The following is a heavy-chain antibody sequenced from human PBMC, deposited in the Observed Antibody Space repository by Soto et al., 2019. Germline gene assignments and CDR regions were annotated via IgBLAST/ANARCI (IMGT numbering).Heavy chain of an antibody. Sequence: QGQLVQSGPEVKKPGASVKVSCKASGYTFTRYGISWVRQAPGQGLEWMGWISGYNGDTNYAQKVQGRVTMTIDTTTSTAYMELRSLTSDDTAIYYCAKNGLLPYYCYGMDVWGQGTTVTVSS. CDR1: GYTFTRYG. CDR2: ISGYNGDT. V-gene: IGHV1-18*01. J-gene: IGHJ6*02. CDR3: AKNGLLPYYCYGMDV. D-gene: IGHD1-26*01.